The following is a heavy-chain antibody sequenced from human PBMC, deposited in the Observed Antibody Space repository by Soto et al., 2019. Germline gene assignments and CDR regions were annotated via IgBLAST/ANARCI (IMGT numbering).Heavy chain of an antibody. D-gene: IGHD2-15*01. V-gene: IGHV3-33*01. J-gene: IGHJ6*02. CDR2: IWYDGSNK. CDR3: ARERSKRHCSGGSCYSSPSIQNYYYYGMDV. CDR1: GFTFSSYG. Sequence: QVQLVESGGGVVQPGRSLRLSCAASGFTFSSYGMHWVRQAPGKGLEWVAVIWYDGSNKYYTDSVKGRFTISRDNSKNTLYLQMNSLRAEDTAVYYCARERSKRHCSGGSCYSSPSIQNYYYYGMDVWGQGTTVTVSS.